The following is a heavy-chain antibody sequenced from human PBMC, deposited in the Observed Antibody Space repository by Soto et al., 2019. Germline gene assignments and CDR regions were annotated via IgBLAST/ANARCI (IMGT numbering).Heavy chain of an antibody. D-gene: IGHD2-2*01. Sequence: EVQLLESGGGLVQPGGSLRLSCAASGFTFRNYAMSWARQAPGKGLEWVSAISGSGGTTHYADSVKGRFTISRDNSKNTLYLQMNSLRLEDTAVYYCAKDRSSTSCYAFDDWGQGSLVTVSS. V-gene: IGHV3-23*01. CDR3: AKDRSSTSCYAFDD. J-gene: IGHJ4*02. CDR2: ISGSGGTT. CDR1: GFTFRNYA.